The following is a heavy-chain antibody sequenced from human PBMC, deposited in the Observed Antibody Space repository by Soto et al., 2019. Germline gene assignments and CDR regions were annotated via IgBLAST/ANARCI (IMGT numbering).Heavy chain of an antibody. D-gene: IGHD3-16*01. CDR3: AMVELYVTPTPHDV. Sequence: QVQLEQSGDEVKKPGASVKVSCKASGYIFVIYGIAWVRQAPGQGLEWLGWFSPYTGNTYYATKVQGRLTLTTATALITAFMDLGSLTSAATAVYYCAMVELYVTPTPHDVWGQGTTVTVSS. CDR2: FSPYTGNT. V-gene: IGHV1-18*01. J-gene: IGHJ6*02. CDR1: GYIFVIYG.